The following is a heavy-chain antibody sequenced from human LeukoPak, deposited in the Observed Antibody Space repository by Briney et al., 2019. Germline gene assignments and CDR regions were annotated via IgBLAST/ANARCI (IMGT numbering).Heavy chain of an antibody. CDR1: GFTFSSYW. J-gene: IGHJ4*02. V-gene: IGHV3-74*01. CDR3: ARVDSSGWYWFDY. Sequence: GGSLRLSCAASGFTFSSYWMHRVRQAPGKGLVWVSRINSDGSSTSYADSVKGRFTISRDNAKNTLYLQMNSLRAEDTAVYYCARVDSSGWYWFDYWGQGTLVTVSS. D-gene: IGHD6-19*01. CDR2: INSDGSST.